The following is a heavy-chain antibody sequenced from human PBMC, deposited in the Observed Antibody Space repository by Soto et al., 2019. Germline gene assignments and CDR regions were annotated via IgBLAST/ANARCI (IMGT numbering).Heavy chain of an antibody. J-gene: IGHJ4*02. CDR1: GGSLTGYY. CDR3: ARGQEGIVATH. V-gene: IGHV4-34*01. Sequence: QVHLQQWGAGLLKPSETLSLTCAVNGGSLTGYYWSWIRQPPGKGLEWFGEIKDGGVTNYSPSLKGRVTMSADTSKNQFSLKLNSVTAADTAVYYCARGQEGIVATHWDQGTLVTVSS. D-gene: IGHD5-12*01. CDR2: IKDGGVT.